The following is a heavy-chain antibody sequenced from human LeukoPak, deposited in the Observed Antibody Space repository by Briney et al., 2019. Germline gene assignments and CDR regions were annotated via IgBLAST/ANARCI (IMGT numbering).Heavy chain of an antibody. D-gene: IGHD2-15*01. J-gene: IGHJ4*02. V-gene: IGHV3-30*18. Sequence: GGSLRLSCAASGFTFSSYGMHWVRQAPGKGLEWVAVISYDGSNKYYADSVKGRFTISRDNSKNTLYLQMNSLRAEDTAVCYCAKDSLLAYWGQGTLVTVSS. CDR2: ISYDGSNK. CDR3: AKDSLLAY. CDR1: GFTFSSYG.